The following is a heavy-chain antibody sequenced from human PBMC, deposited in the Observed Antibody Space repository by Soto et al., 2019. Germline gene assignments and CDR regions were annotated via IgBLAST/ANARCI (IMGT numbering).Heavy chain of an antibody. CDR2: IIPIFGTA. Sequence: RASVKVSCKASGGTFSSYAIGWVRQAPGQGLEWMGGIIPIFGTANYAQKFQGRVTITADESTSTAYMELSSLRSEDTAVYYCASGVRSVPGGDYESRYYGMDVWGQGTTVTVSS. CDR3: ASGVRSVPGGDYESRYYGMDV. D-gene: IGHD2-21*02. V-gene: IGHV1-69*13. J-gene: IGHJ6*02. CDR1: GGTFSSYA.